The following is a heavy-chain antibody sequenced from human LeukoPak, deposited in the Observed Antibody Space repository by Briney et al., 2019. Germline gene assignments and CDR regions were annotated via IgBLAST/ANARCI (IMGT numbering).Heavy chain of an antibody. CDR3: ARGLDVATIVY. V-gene: IGHV4-38-2*02. J-gene: IGHJ4*02. D-gene: IGHD5-12*01. Sequence: SETLSLTCTVSGYSISSGYYWGWIRQPPGKGLEWIGSIYHSGSTYYNPSVKSRVTISVDTSKNQFSLKLRSVTAADTAVYYCARGLDVATIVYWGQGTLVTVSS. CDR2: IYHSGST. CDR1: GYSISSGYY.